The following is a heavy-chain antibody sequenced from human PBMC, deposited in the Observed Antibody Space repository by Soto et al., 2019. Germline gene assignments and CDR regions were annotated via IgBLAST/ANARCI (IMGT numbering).Heavy chain of an antibody. J-gene: IGHJ4*02. Sequence: PGGSLRLSCAASGFTFDDYAMHWVRQSPGKGLEWVSGLSWNSGKIGYADSVKGRFTISRDNAKNSLYLQMNNLRAEDTAFYYCAKVNGSVSYSNCDYWGQGTLVIVSS. D-gene: IGHD3-10*01. CDR1: GFTFDDYA. CDR3: AKVNGSVSYSNCDY. CDR2: LSWNSGKI. V-gene: IGHV3-9*01.